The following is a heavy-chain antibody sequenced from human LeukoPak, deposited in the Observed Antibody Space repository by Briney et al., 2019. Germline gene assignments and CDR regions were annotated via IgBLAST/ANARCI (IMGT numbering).Heavy chain of an antibody. CDR3: ARDSRSSGWYLATSYYYYMDV. Sequence: GGSLKLSCAASGFTLSSYSMNWVRQAPGKGLEWVSSISSSSSSYIYYADSVKGRFTISRDNAKNSLYLQMNSLRAEDTAVYYCARDSRSSGWYLATSYYYYMDVWGKGTTVTVSS. V-gene: IGHV3-21*01. J-gene: IGHJ6*03. CDR2: ISSSSSSYI. D-gene: IGHD6-19*01. CDR1: GFTLSSYS.